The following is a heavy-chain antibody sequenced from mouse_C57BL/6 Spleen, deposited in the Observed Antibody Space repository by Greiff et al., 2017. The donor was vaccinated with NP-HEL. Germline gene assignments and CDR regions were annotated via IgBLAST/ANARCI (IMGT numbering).Heavy chain of an antibody. J-gene: IGHJ3*01. Sequence: QVQLQQSGPELVQPGASVKLSCKASGYTFTSYDINWVQQRPGQGLEWLGWIYPSDGSTKYNEKFKGKATLTVDTSSSSAYMELHSLTSEDSAVYFCARPLSYDWFAYWGQGTLVTVSA. D-gene: IGHD2-12*01. CDR1: GYTFTSYD. CDR2: IYPSDGST. V-gene: IGHV1-85*01. CDR3: ARPLSYDWFAY.